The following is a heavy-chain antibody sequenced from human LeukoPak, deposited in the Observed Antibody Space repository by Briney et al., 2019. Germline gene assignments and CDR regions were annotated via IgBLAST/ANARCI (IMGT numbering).Heavy chain of an antibody. J-gene: IGHJ4*02. Sequence: ASVKVSCKASGGTFSSYAISWVRQAPGQGLEWMGRIIPIFGIANYAQKFQGRVTITADKSTSTAYMELSSLRSKDTAVYYCARDQYYDSSGCFDYWGQGTLVTVSS. CDR1: GGTFSSYA. CDR2: IIPIFGIA. V-gene: IGHV1-69*04. D-gene: IGHD3-22*01. CDR3: ARDQYYDSSGCFDY.